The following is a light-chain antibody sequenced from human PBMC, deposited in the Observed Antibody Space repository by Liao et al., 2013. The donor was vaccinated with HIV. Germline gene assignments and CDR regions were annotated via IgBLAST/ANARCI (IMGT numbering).Light chain of an antibody. CDR1: NIESKS. CDR3: QVWDNGDDRVV. Sequence: SYVLNQTPSVSEAPGKTARITCWGNNIESKSVHWYQQKPGQAPVLVLFHDNDRPSGIPDRFSGSNSGNLATLTISRVEAGDEADYYCQVWDNGDDRVVFGGGTKLTVL. V-gene: IGLV3-21*04. J-gene: IGLJ2*01. CDR2: HDN.